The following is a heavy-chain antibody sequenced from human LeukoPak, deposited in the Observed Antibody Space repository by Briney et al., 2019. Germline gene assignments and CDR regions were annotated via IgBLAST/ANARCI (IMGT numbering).Heavy chain of an antibody. CDR2: IWYDGSNK. CDR3: ATGYSSGWPPYY. D-gene: IGHD6-19*01. J-gene: IGHJ4*02. Sequence: GGSLRLSCAASGFTFSSYGMHWVRQAPGKGLEWVAVIWYDGSNKYYADSVKGRFTISRDNAKNSLYLQMNSLRAEDTALYYCATGYSSGWPPYYWGQGTLVTVSS. V-gene: IGHV3-33*03. CDR1: GFTFSSYG.